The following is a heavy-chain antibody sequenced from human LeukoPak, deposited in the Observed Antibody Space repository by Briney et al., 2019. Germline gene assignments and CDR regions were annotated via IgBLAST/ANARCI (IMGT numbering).Heavy chain of an antibody. CDR1: GGSISTSNYY. CDR3: ARYCSGSDCKVEIY. J-gene: IGHJ4*02. D-gene: IGHD2-15*01. V-gene: IGHV4-39*07. Sequence: SETLSLTCTVSGGSISTSNYYWGWIRQPPGKGLEWIGNIFYSGSTYYSPSLKSRVTISLDTSRNQFSLKVTSVTAADTATYYCARYCSGSDCKVEIYWGQGTVVTVSS. CDR2: IFYSGST.